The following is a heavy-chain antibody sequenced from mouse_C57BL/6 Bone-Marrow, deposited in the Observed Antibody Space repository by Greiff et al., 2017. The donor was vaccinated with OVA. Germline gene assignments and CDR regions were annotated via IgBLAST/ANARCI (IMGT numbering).Heavy chain of an antibody. D-gene: IGHD3-2*02. V-gene: IGHV5-17*01. CDR1: GFTFSDYG. CDR3: ARRADSSGFAY. Sequence: EVQLVESGGGLVKPGGSLKLSCAASGFTFSDYGMHWVRQAPEQGLEWVAYISSGSSTIYYADTVKGRFTISRDNAKNTLFLQMTSLRSEDTAMYYCARRADSSGFAYWGQGTLVTVSA. J-gene: IGHJ3*01. CDR2: ISSGSSTI.